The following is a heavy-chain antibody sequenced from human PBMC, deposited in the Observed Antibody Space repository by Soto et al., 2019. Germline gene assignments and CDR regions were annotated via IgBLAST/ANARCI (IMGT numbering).Heavy chain of an antibody. CDR3: ARAGSGSYYQSPNSPYYYYGMDV. D-gene: IGHD1-26*01. V-gene: IGHV4-61*01. CDR1: GGSVSSGSYY. J-gene: IGHJ6*02. Sequence: SETLSLTCTVSGGSVSSGSYYWSWIRQPPGKGLEWIGYIYYSGSTNYNPSLKSRVTISVDTSKNQFSLKLSSVTAADTAVYYCARAGSGSYYQSPNSPYYYYGMDVWGQGTPVTVSS. CDR2: IYYSGST.